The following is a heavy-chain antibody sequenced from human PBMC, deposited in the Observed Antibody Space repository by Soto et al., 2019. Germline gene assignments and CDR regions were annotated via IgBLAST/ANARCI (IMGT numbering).Heavy chain of an antibody. J-gene: IGHJ6*02. CDR3: AKGTWVVDV. CDR2: ISYDGSNK. CDR1: GFTFSSYG. V-gene: IGHV3-30*18. D-gene: IGHD3-16*01. Sequence: QVQLVESGGGVVQPGRSLRLSCAASGFTFSSYGMHWVRQAPGKGLEWVAVISYDGSNKYYADSVKRQFTRSRDNSKTTLYLQMNSLRDEDTAVYYCAKGTWVVDVWGQGTTVTVSS.